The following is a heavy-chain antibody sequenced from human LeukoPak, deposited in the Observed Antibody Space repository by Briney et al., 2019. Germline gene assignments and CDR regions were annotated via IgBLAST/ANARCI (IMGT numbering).Heavy chain of an antibody. Sequence: GGSLRLSCVASGLTVGNHWMSWVRQAPGKGLEWVANIKQERGQEYYVDSVKGRFTISKESAKNSLYLQMNSLRVEDTAMYYCASLDTAKQPLANHWGQGTLVTVSS. CDR2: IKQERGQE. D-gene: IGHD5-18*01. V-gene: IGHV3-7*03. CDR1: GLTVGNHW. J-gene: IGHJ5*02. CDR3: ASLDTAKQPLANH.